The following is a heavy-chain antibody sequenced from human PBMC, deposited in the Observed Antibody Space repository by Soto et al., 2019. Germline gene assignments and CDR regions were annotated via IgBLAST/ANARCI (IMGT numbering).Heavy chain of an antibody. CDR1: GGSISVYY. CDR2: IYDSGSP. CDR3: ARGVGSSPPRY. D-gene: IGHD3-9*01. J-gene: IGHJ4*02. Sequence: SETLSLTCTISGGSISVYYWSWIRQSPGQGLEWIGYIYDSGSPYYNPSLKTRVTISADTSKNQISLKLTSATAADTAVYFCARGVGSSPPRYWGRGTLVTVSS. V-gene: IGHV4-59*01.